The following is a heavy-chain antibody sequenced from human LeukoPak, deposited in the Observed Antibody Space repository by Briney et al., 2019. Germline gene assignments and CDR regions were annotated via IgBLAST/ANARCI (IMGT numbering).Heavy chain of an antibody. CDR2: ITGSGGST. V-gene: IGHV3-23*01. J-gene: IGHJ4*02. D-gene: IGHD6-13*01. Sequence: GGSLRLSCAASGFTFSSYAMSWVRQAPGKGLGWVSAITGSGGSTYYADSVKGRFAISRDNSKNTLYLQMNRLRAEDTAVYYCAKVPLIAAPKHFDYWGQGTLVTVSS. CDR3: AKVPLIAAPKHFDY. CDR1: GFTFSSYA.